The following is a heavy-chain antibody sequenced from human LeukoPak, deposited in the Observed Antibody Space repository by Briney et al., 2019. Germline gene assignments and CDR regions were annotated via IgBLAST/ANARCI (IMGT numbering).Heavy chain of an antibody. Sequence: ASVKVSCKASGYTFTSYYMHWVRQAPGQGLEWMGIINPSGGSTSYAQKFQGRVTMTRDTSTSTVYMELSSLRSEDTAVYYCARTDHYGGSLQLFDYWGQGTLVTVSS. CDR2: INPSGGST. V-gene: IGHV1-46*01. J-gene: IGHJ4*02. D-gene: IGHD2-15*01. CDR3: ARTDHYGGSLQLFDY. CDR1: GYTFTSYY.